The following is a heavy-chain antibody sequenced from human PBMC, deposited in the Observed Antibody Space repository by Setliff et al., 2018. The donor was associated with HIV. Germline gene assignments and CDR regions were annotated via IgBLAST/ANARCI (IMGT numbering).Heavy chain of an antibody. J-gene: IGHJ6*02. Sequence: GESLKISCKDSGYTFSNYCIAWVRQMPGKGLELMGIIYPGNSDTTYSPSFQGQVTISADKSISTAYLQGSSLKASDTAMYYCAKHLSPGSGWYSKARGMDVWGQGTMVTVSS. D-gene: IGHD6-19*01. V-gene: IGHV5-51*01. CDR3: AKHLSPGSGWYSKARGMDV. CDR1: GYTFSNYC. CDR2: IYPGNSDT.